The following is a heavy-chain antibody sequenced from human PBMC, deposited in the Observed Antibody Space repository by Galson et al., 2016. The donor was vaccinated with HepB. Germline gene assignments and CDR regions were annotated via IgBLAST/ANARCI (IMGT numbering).Heavy chain of an antibody. V-gene: IGHV1-46*01. CDR1: GYTFTSYY. J-gene: IGHJ3*02. CDR3: AMHYDSRGFSDSVYAFDI. Sequence: SVKVSCKASGYTFTSYYMTWVRQVPGQGLEFMGTINPSESATTYAQNFQGRVTMTRDTSTSTVYMDLSSLRSEDTAVYYCAMHYDSRGFSDSVYAFDIWGQGTIVTVSA. D-gene: IGHD3-22*01. CDR2: INPSESAT.